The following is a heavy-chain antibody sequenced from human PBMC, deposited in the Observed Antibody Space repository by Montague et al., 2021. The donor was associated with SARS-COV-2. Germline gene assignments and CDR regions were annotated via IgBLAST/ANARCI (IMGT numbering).Heavy chain of an antibody. J-gene: IGHJ6*02. CDR3: ARGLWFGELLSLYYYYSMDV. Sequence: CAISGDSVSSNSAAWNWIRQSPSRGLEWLGRTYYRSKWYNDYAVSVKSRITISPDTSKNQFSLQLNSVTPEDTAVYYCARGLWFGELLSLYYYYSMDVWAKGPRSPSP. V-gene: IGHV6-1*01. CDR2: TYYRSKWYN. D-gene: IGHD3-10*01. CDR1: GDSVSSNSAA.